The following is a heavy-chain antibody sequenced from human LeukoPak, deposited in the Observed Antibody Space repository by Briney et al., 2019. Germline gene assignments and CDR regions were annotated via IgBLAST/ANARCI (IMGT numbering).Heavy chain of an antibody. CDR3: AKYSGSYYYPPNWDS. CDR2: ISGSSGST. D-gene: IGHD1-26*01. CDR1: GFIFSTYA. J-gene: IGHJ4*02. Sequence: PGGSLRLSCAASGFIFSTYAMSWVRQAPGKGLEWVSAISGSSGSTYYADSVKGRFTLSRDYPKNTLYLQMNSLRAEDTAVYFCAKYSGSYYYPPNWDSWGQGTLVTVSS. V-gene: IGHV3-23*01.